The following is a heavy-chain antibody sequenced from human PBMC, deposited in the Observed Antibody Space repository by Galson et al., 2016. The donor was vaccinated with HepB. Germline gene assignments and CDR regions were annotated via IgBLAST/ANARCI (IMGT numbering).Heavy chain of an antibody. V-gene: IGHV3-7*04. Sequence: SLRLSCAASGFPLSNFWMNWVRQAPGKGLQWVANVKQDGSEKYYAESVKGRFTISRDNARNSMFPQMNSLRPDDTAIYYCARAQWIPARRAAYFDYWGQGILVTVSS. D-gene: IGHD5-18*01. CDR3: ARAQWIPARRAAYFDY. J-gene: IGHJ4*02. CDR2: VKQDGSEK. CDR1: GFPLSNFW.